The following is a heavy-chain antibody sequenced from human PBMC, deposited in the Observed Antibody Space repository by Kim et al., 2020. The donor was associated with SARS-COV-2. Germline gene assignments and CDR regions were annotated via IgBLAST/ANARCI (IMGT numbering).Heavy chain of an antibody. J-gene: IGHJ4*02. CDR3: ARDSLGVAGTLEY. CDR2: SSSSSSFI. D-gene: IGHD6-19*01. Sequence: GGSLRLSCAASGFTFSYYSMNWVRQAPGKGLEWVSFSSSSSSFINYADSVKGRFTISRDNAKNSLYLQMNSLTAEDTAVYYCARDSLGVAGTLEYWGQGT. V-gene: IGHV3-21*01. CDR1: GFTFSYYS.